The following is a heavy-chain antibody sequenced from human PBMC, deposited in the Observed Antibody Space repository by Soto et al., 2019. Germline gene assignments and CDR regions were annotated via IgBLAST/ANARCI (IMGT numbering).Heavy chain of an antibody. CDR3: ARDPGWVSHIAARPNAYYFDY. CDR1: GFTFSSYE. CDR2: ISSSGSTI. V-gene: IGHV3-48*03. J-gene: IGHJ4*02. D-gene: IGHD6-6*01. Sequence: GGSLRLSCAASGFTFSSYEMNWVRQAPGKGLEWVSYISSSGSTIYYADSVKGRFTISRDNAKNSLYLQMNSLRAEDTAVDYCARDPGWVSHIAARPNAYYFDYWGQGTLVTVSS.